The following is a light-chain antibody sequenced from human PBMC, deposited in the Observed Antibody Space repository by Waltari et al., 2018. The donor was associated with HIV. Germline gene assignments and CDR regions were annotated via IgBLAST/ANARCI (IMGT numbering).Light chain of an antibody. J-gene: IGLJ1*01. CDR3: CSYAGRSTHV. CDR2: EVT. Sequence: QSALTQPASVSGSPGQSITISCTGTSSDVGSYNVVSWYQQHPGKAPKLMIYEVTKRPSGVSNLVAGSKSGNTASLTISGLQAEDEAEYYCCSYAGRSTHVFGTGTKVTVL. CDR1: SSDVGSYNV. V-gene: IGLV2-23*02.